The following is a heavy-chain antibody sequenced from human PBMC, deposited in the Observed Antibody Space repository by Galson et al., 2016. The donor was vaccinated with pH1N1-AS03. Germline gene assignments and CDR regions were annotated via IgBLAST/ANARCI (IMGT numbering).Heavy chain of an antibody. V-gene: IGHV3-23*01. D-gene: IGHD3-22*01. Sequence: SLRLSCAASGFTLSSSAMSWVRQAPGKGLEWVSFISNSGATTHYADSVKGRFAISRENSRNTLYRQMNSLRDEDTAVYYCAKNRYYDSSADAFDNWGSGTLVTVSS. CDR3: AKNRYYDSSADAFDN. CDR2: ISNSGATT. J-gene: IGHJ3*02. CDR1: GFTLSSSA.